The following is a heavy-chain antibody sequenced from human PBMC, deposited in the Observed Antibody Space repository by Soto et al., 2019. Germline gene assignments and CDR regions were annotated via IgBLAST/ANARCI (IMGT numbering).Heavy chain of an antibody. Sequence: QVQLVQSGAEVKKPGSSVKVSCKASGGTFSNYAINWVRQAPGQGLEWMGGIIPIFGTANYAQKFQGRVTITADESTSTAYVDLRSLRSEDTAVYYCARPVEMATISRSYLFYWGQGTLVTVSS. J-gene: IGHJ4*02. D-gene: IGHD5-12*01. CDR3: ARPVEMATISRSYLFY. CDR1: GGTFSNYA. CDR2: IIPIFGTA. V-gene: IGHV1-69*01.